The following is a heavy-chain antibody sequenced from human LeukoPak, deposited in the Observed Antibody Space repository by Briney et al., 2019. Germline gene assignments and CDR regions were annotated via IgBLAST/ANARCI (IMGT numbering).Heavy chain of an antibody. J-gene: IGHJ4*01. D-gene: IGHD1-14*01. CDR1: GYTFTSNY. CDR2: ISPSSGTT. CDR3: ARGSESSEVPFDY. Sequence: GGSVKVSCEASGYTFTSNYMHWVRQAPGQGLEWVGVISPSSGTTSNAQTFKGRFTITRETSTSTLHMELSSLTSEDTAVYYCARGSESSEVPFDYWGQGTLVTVSS. V-gene: IGHV1-46*01.